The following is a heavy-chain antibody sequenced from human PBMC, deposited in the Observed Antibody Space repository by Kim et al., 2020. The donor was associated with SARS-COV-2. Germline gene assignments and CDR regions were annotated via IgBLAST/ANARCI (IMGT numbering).Heavy chain of an antibody. CDR1: GFMFSRYG. J-gene: IGHJ3*02. D-gene: IGHD5-12*01. CDR3: AKDFLEMATIVYDAFDM. Sequence: GGSLKLSCIASGFMFSRYGMHWVRQAPGKGLEWVAMRSFNGSKQWYADSVKGRFTISKDNSKNKLFLQMNSLRLEDTAVYYCAKDFLEMATIVYDAFDMWGQGTLVTVSS. CDR2: RSFNGSKQ. V-gene: IGHV3-30*18.